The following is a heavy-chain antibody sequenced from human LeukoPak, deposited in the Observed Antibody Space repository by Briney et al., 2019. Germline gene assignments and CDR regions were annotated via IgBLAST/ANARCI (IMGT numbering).Heavy chain of an antibody. D-gene: IGHD6-19*01. Sequence: PSETPSLTCTVSGGSISSYYWSWIRQPPGKGLEWIGYIYYSGSTNYNPSLKSRVTISVDTSKNQFSLKLSSVTAADTAVYYCARDYRPIAMAGDYYYYMDVWGKGTTVTISS. V-gene: IGHV4-59*01. CDR1: GGSISSYY. J-gene: IGHJ6*03. CDR2: IYYSGST. CDR3: ARDYRPIAMAGDYYYYMDV.